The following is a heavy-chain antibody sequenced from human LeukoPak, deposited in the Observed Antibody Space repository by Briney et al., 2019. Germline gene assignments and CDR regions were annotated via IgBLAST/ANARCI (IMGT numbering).Heavy chain of an antibody. J-gene: IGHJ4*02. V-gene: IGHV4-39*01. CDR3: ARQNSPNYYDSSGTNQFDY. CDR1: GGSISSSSYY. D-gene: IGHD3-22*01. Sequence: PSETLSLTCTVSGGSISSSSYYWRWIRQPPGKGLEWIGSIYYSGSTYYNPSLKSRVTISVDTSKNQFSLKLSSVTAADTAVYYCARQNSPNYYDSSGTNQFDYWGQGTLVTVSS. CDR2: IYYSGST.